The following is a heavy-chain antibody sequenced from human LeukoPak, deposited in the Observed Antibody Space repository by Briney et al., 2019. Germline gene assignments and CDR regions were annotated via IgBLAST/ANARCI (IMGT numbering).Heavy chain of an antibody. CDR2: ISGSGGST. Sequence: HPGGSLRLSCAASGFTFSSYAMSWVRQAPGKGLEWVSAISGSGGSTYYANSVKGRFTISRDNSKNTLYLQMNSLRAEDTAVYYCAKVHSGGIAVYPWGQGTLVTVSS. D-gene: IGHD6-19*01. CDR1: GFTFSSYA. CDR3: AKVHSGGIAVYP. V-gene: IGHV3-23*01. J-gene: IGHJ5*02.